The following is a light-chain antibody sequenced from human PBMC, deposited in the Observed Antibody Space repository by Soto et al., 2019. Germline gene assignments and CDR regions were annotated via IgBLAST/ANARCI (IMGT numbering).Light chain of an antibody. Sequence: QSALTQPASVSGSPGQSITISCTGTSSDVGGYNYVSWYQQHPGKAPKLMIYDVSNRPSGVSNRFSGSKSGNTASRTISGLQAEDAADDSCSSYTSSSTLVFGGGTKLTVL. CDR1: SSDVGGYNY. CDR2: DVS. J-gene: IGLJ2*01. V-gene: IGLV2-14*01. CDR3: SSYTSSSTLV.